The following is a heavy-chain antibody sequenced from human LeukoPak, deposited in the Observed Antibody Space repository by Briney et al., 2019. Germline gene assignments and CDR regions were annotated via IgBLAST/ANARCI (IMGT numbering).Heavy chain of an antibody. CDR1: GGSIGSYY. J-gene: IGHJ6*03. V-gene: IGHV4-4*09. CDR2: IYTSGST. CDR3: ARQGSSLYYYYYMDV. D-gene: IGHD6-6*01. Sequence: SETLSLTCTVSGGSIGSYYWSWIRQPPGKGLEWIGYIYTSGSTNYNPSLKSRVTISVDTSKNQFSLKLSSVTAADTAVYYCARQGSSLYYYYYMDVWGKGTTVTVSS.